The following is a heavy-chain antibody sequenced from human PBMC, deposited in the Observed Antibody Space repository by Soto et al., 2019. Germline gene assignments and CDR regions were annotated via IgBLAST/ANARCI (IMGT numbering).Heavy chain of an antibody. CDR3: AEDRTLELYYQYGNDV. D-gene: IGHD1-7*01. Sequence: PGGSLRLSCAASGFTFSSYGMHWVRQAPGKGLEWVAVISYDGSNKYYADSVKGRFTISRDNSKNTLYLQMNSLRAEDTAVYYCAEDRTLELYYQYGNDVSSQGTTDTGSS. CDR1: GFTFSSYG. J-gene: IGHJ6*02. V-gene: IGHV3-30*18. CDR2: ISYDGSNK.